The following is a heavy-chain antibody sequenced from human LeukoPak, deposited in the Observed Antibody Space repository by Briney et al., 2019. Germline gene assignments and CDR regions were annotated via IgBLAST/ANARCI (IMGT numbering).Heavy chain of an antibody. CDR1: GGTFSSYA. D-gene: IGHD3-22*01. J-gene: IGHJ4*02. V-gene: IGHV1-69*13. CDR2: IIPIFGTA. Sequence: GASVKVSCKASGGTFSSYAISWVRQAPGQGLEWMGGIIPIFGTANYAQKFQGRVTITADESTSTAYMELSSLRSEDTAMYYCASRGEDYYDSSGYLELDYWGQGTLVTVSS. CDR3: ASRGEDYYDSSGYLELDY.